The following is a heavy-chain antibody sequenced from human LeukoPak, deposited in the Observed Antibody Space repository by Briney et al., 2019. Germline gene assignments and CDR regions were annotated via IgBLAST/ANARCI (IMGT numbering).Heavy chain of an antibody. CDR3: ARELVVVVPAAIRHNWFDP. V-gene: IGHV4-59*01. J-gene: IGHJ5*02. Sequence: SETLSLTCTVSGGSISSYYWSWIRQPPGKGLERIGYIYYSGSTNYNPSLKSRVTISVDTSKNQFSLKLSSVTAADTAVYYCARELVVVVPAAIRHNWFDPWGQGTLVTVSS. D-gene: IGHD2-2*02. CDR1: GGSISSYY. CDR2: IYYSGST.